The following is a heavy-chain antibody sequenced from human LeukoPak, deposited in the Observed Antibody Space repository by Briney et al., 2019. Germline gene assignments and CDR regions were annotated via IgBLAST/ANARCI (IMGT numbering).Heavy chain of an antibody. Sequence: SETLSLTCTVSGGSISSYYWSWIRQPPGKGLEWIGYIYYSGSTNYNPSLKSRVTISVDTSKNQFSLKLSSVAAADTAVYYCARVTMVYPPTRHGMDVWGQGTTVTVSS. J-gene: IGHJ6*02. CDR2: IYYSGST. CDR3: ARVTMVYPPTRHGMDV. D-gene: IGHD2-8*01. CDR1: GGSISSYY. V-gene: IGHV4-59*12.